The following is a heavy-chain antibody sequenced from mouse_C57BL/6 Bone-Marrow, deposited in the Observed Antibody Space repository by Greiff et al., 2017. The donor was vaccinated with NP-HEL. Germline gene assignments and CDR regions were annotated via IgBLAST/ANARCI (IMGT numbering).Heavy chain of an antibody. V-gene: IGHV1-69*01. Sequence: QVQLQQPGAELVMPGASVKLSCKASGYTFTSYWMHGLKRRPGQGLEGIGEIDPSDSYTNYNQKFKGKSTLTVDKSSSTAYMQLSSLTSEDSAVYYCANWYFDVWGTGTTVTVSS. CDR3: ANWYFDV. J-gene: IGHJ1*03. CDR2: IDPSDSYT. CDR1: GYTFTSYW.